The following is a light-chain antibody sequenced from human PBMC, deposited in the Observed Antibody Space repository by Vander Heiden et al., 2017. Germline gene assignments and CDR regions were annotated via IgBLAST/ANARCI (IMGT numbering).Light chain of an antibody. J-gene: IGKJ2*01. Sequence: EIVLTQSPGTLSLSPGERATLSCRASQIVSGSYLAWYQQKPGQAPRLLIYGASSRATGIPDRFSGSGSGTDFTLTISRLEPEDFVVYYCHQYGNSPMYTFGQGTKLEI. CDR2: GAS. CDR1: QIVSGSY. CDR3: HQYGNSPMYT. V-gene: IGKV3-20*01.